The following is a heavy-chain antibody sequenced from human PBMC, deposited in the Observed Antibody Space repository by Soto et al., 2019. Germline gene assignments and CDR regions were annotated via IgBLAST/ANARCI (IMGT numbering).Heavy chain of an antibody. Sequence: SETLSLTCAVYGGSFSGYYWSWIRQPPGKGLEWIGEINHSGSTNYNPSLKSRVTISVDTSKNQFSLKLSSVTAADTAVYYCARAIFGVVTLNWFDPWGQGXLVTVYS. J-gene: IGHJ5*02. CDR2: INHSGST. CDR3: ARAIFGVVTLNWFDP. CDR1: GGSFSGYY. D-gene: IGHD3-3*01. V-gene: IGHV4-34*01.